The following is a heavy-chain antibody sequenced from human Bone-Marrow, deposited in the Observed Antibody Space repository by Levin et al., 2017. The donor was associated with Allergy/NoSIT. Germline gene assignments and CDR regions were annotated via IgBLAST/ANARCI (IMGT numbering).Heavy chain of an antibody. Sequence: GGSLRLSCAASRFTFSGYAMHWVRQAPGKGLEWVSLISYDGSSQYYGDSVKGRFTVSRDNSKNTLYLQMSSLRPEDTAVYYCASRGGNSGSYFQHWGQGTLVTVSS. CDR1: RFTFSGYA. J-gene: IGHJ4*02. D-gene: IGHD3-10*01. V-gene: IGHV3-30-3*01. CDR2: ISYDGSSQ. CDR3: ASRGGNSGSYFQH.